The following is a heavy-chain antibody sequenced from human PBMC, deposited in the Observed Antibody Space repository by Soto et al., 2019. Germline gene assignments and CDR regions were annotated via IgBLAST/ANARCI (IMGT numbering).Heavy chain of an antibody. CDR1: GYTFTSYY. D-gene: IGHD2-15*01. J-gene: IGHJ5*02. Sequence: SVKVSCKASGYTFTSYYMHWVRQAPGQGLEWMGIINPSGGSTSYAQKFQGRVTMTRDTSTSTVYMELSSLRSEDTAVYYCARGPYIVVVVAATHWFDPWGQGTLVTVSS. V-gene: IGHV1-46*03. CDR2: INPSGGST. CDR3: ARGPYIVVVVAATHWFDP.